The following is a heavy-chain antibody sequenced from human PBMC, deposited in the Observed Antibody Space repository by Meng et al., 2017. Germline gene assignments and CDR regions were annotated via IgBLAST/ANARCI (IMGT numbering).Heavy chain of an antibody. CDR3: ARHLSSGWYDRGAFDI. D-gene: IGHD6-19*01. Sequence: GESLKISCKGSGYSFTSYRIGWVRQMPGKGLEWMGIIYPGDSDTRYSPSFQGQVTISADKSISTAYLQWSSLKASDTAMYYCARHLSSGWYDRGAFDIWGQGTMVTVSS. J-gene: IGHJ3*02. V-gene: IGHV5-51*01. CDR1: GYSFTSYR. CDR2: IYPGDSDT.